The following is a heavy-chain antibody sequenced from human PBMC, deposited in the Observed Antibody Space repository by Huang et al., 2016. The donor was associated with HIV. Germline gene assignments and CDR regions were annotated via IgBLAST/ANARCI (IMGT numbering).Heavy chain of an antibody. CDR2: ISYDGSNK. CDR3: AKEVELWYSEGYFDY. J-gene: IGHJ4*02. Sequence: QAPGKGMEWVAVISYDGSNKDYADSVKGRFTISRDNSKNTLYLQMNSLRAEDTAVYYCAKEVELWYSEGYFDYWGQGTLVTVSS. D-gene: IGHD1-26*01. V-gene: IGHV3-30*18.